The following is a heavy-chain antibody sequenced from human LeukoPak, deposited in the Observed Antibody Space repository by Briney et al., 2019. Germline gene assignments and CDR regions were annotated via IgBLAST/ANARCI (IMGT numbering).Heavy chain of an antibody. CDR2: IYHSGST. J-gene: IGHJ3*02. CDR1: GGSISSGGYY. V-gene: IGHV4-30-2*01. D-gene: IGHD2-2*01. Sequence: SETLSLTCTVSGGSISSGGYYWSWIRQPPGKGLEWIGYIYHSGSTYYNPSLKSRVTISVDRSKNQFSLKLSSVTAADTAVYYCASAPRGRVVPAAIDAFDIWGQGTMVTVSS. CDR3: ASAPRGRVVPAAIDAFDI.